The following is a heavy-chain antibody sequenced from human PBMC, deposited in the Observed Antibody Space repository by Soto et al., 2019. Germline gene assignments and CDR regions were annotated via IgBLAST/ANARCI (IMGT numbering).Heavy chain of an antibody. D-gene: IGHD3-9*01. Sequence: ASVKVSCKASGYTFTSYDINWVRQATGQGLEWMGWMNPNSGNTGYAQKFQGRVTMTRNTSISTAYMELSSLRSEDTAVYYCARGRHYDILTGYYTPYYYYGMDVWGQGTTVTVSS. CDR1: GYTFTSYD. J-gene: IGHJ6*02. V-gene: IGHV1-8*01. CDR3: ARGRHYDILTGYYTPYYYYGMDV. CDR2: MNPNSGNT.